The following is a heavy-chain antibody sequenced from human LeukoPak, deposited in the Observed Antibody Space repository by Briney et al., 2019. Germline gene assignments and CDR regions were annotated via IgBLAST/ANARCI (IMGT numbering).Heavy chain of an antibody. J-gene: IGHJ5*02. V-gene: IGHV4-39*01. CDR3: ARQRLTGNQGRGWFDP. CDR1: GGSISDSRYY. D-gene: IGHD7-27*01. CDR2: IYDSETT. Sequence: SETLSLTCSVSGGSISDSRYYWGWIRQPPGKGLEWIGSIYDSETTHCNPSLKSRVTISEDTSKNQFSLKLSSVTAADTGVYYCARQRLTGNQGRGWFDPWGQGTLVTVSS.